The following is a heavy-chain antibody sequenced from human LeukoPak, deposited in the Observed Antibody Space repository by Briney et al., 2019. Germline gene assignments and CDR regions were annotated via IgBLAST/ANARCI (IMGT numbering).Heavy chain of an antibody. V-gene: IGHV1-18*01. CDR1: GGTFSSYA. J-gene: IGHJ4*02. CDR3: ARAMTMVVTWGYY. D-gene: IGHD4-23*01. CDR2: ISAYNGNT. Sequence: ASVKVSCKASGGTFSSYAISWVRQAPGQGLEWMGWISAYNGNTNYAQKLQGRVTMTTDTSTSTAYMELRSLRSDDTAVYYCARAMTMVVTWGYYWGQGTLVTVSS.